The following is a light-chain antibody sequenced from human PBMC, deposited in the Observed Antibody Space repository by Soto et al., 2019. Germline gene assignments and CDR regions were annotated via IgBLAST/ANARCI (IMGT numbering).Light chain of an antibody. CDR3: SSYTSSSSYV. J-gene: IGLJ1*01. Sequence: QSVLTQPASVSGSPGQSITISCTGTSSDVGGHNYVCWYQQHPGKAPKLVISDVSNRPSGVSDRFSGSKSGNTASLSISGLQAEDEADYYCSSYTSSSSYVFGTGTKVTVL. CDR2: DVS. V-gene: IGLV2-14*01. CDR1: SSDVGGHNY.